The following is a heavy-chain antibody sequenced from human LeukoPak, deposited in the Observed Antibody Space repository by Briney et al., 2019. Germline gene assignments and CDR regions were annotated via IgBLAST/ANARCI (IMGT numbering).Heavy chain of an antibody. J-gene: IGHJ4*02. V-gene: IGHV1-2*02. Sequence: ASVKVSCKASAYTLSGYYMHWVRQAPGQGLEWMGWINPKSGVTNYAQKFQRRVTMTWDTSINTTFVELSRLRSDDTAVYYCARRIAVAGSPVYYFDYWGQGTLVTVSS. D-gene: IGHD6-19*01. CDR3: ARRIAVAGSPVYYFDY. CDR2: INPKSGVT. CDR1: AYTLSGYY.